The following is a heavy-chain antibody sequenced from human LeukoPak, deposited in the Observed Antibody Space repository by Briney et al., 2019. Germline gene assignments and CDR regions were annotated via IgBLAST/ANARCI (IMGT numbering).Heavy chain of an antibody. V-gene: IGHV3-69-1*01. D-gene: IGHD3-10*01. CDR2: ISSSSTI. J-gene: IGHJ4*02. Sequence: PGGSLRLSCTASGFTFGDYAMNWVRQAPGKGLEWVSYISSSSTIYYADSVKGRFTISRDNAKNSLYLQMNSLRAEDTAVYYCARDRLVRGVIITGDYWGQGTLVTVSS. CDR1: GFTFGDYA. CDR3: ARDRLVRGVIITGDY.